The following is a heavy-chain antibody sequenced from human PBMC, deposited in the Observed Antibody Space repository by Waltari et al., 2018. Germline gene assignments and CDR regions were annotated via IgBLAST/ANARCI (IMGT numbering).Heavy chain of an antibody. V-gene: IGHV1-69*13. CDR1: GYTFTSYG. D-gene: IGHD3-3*01. J-gene: IGHJ4*02. CDR3: ARGTPTYYDFWSGYPFDY. Sequence: QVQLVQSGAEVKKPGASVKVSCKATGYTFTSYGISWVRQAPGQGLEWMGWIIPIFGTANYAQKFQGRVTITADESTSTAYMELSSLRSEDTAVYYCARGTPTYYDFWSGYPFDYWGQGTLVTVSS. CDR2: IIPIFGTA.